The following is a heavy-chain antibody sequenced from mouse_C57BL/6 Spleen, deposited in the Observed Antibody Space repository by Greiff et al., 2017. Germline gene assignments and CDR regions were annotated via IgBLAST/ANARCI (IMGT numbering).Heavy chain of an antibody. Sequence: QVQLQQSGAELVRPGASVKLSCKASGYTFTDYYINWVKQRPGQGLEWIARIYPGSGNTYYNEKFKGKATLTAEKSSSTAYMQLSSLTSEDSAVYFCAAYYYGSPFDYWGQGTTLTVSS. J-gene: IGHJ2*01. CDR3: AAYYYGSPFDY. CDR1: GYTFTDYY. V-gene: IGHV1-76*01. D-gene: IGHD1-1*01. CDR2: IYPGSGNT.